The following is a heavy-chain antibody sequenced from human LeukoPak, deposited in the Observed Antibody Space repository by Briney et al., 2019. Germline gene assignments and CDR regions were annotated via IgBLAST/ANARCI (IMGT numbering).Heavy chain of an antibody. J-gene: IGHJ6*03. D-gene: IGHD4-17*01. Sequence: ASETLSLTCTVSGGSISSGGYYWSWIRQHPGKGLEWIGYIYYSGSTYYNPSLKSRVTISVDTSKNQLSLKLSSVTAADTAVYYCARTVRRYYYMDVWGKGATVTVSS. CDR2: IYYSGST. CDR3: ARTVRRYYYMDV. V-gene: IGHV4-31*03. CDR1: GGSISSGGYY.